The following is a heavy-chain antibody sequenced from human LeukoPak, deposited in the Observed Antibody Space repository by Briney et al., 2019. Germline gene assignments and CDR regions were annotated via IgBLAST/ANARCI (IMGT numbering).Heavy chain of an antibody. Sequence: GGSLRLSCAASGFTVSSNYMSWVRQAPGKGLEWVSVIYSGGSTYYADSVKGRFTISRDNSKNTLYLQMNSLRAEDTAVYYCARETRYYDSSGYHAAFDYWGQGTLVTVSS. CDR1: GFTVSSNY. V-gene: IGHV3-53*01. J-gene: IGHJ4*02. CDR2: IYSGGST. CDR3: ARETRYYDSSGYHAAFDY. D-gene: IGHD3-22*01.